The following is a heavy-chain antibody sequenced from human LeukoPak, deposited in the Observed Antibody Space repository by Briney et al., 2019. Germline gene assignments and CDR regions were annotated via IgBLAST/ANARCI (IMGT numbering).Heavy chain of an antibody. CDR1: GGTFSSYA. J-gene: IGHJ5*02. CDR2: IIPIFGTA. CDR3: ARGRYCSGGSCSSWFDP. D-gene: IGHD2-15*01. Sequence: ASVKVSCKASGGTFSSYAISWVRQAPGQGLEWMGGIIPIFGTANYAQKFQGRVTVTTDESTSTAYMELSSLRSEDTAVYYCARGRYCSGGSCSSWFDPWGQGTLVTVSS. V-gene: IGHV1-69*05.